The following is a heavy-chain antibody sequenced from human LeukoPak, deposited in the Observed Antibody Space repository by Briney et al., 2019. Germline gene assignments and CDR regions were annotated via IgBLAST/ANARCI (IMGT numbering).Heavy chain of an antibody. V-gene: IGHV4-39*07. J-gene: IGHJ4*02. CDR1: GGSISSSSYY. CDR2: IYYSGST. D-gene: IGHD2-15*01. Sequence: PSETLSLTCTVSGGSISSSSYYWGWIRQPPGKGLEWIGSIYYSGSTYYNPSLKSRVTISVDTSKNQFSLKLSSVTAADTAVYYCATNPGGGPFDYWGQGTLVTVSS. CDR3: ATNPGGGPFDY.